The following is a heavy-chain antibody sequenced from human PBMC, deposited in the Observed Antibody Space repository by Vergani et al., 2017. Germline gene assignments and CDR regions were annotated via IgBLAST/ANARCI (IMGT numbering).Heavy chain of an antibody. D-gene: IGHD3-3*01. CDR3: ASVATYYDFWSGSYRNYYFDY. CDR2: IYYSGST. J-gene: IGHJ4*02. CDR1: GGSISSHY. V-gene: IGHV4-59*11. Sequence: QVQLQESGPGLVKPSETLSLTCTVSGGSISSHYWSWIRQPPGKGLEWIGYIYYSGSTNYNPSLKSRVTISGDSSKNQFSLKLSSVTAADTAVYYCASVATYYDFWSGSYRNYYFDYWGQGTLVTVSS.